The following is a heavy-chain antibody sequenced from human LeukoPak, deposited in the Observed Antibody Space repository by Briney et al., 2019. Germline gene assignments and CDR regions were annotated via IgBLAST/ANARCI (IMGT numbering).Heavy chain of an antibody. CDR3: ARANSGSYYLSFDY. CDR1: GFTFSSHS. CDR2: ISSSSSYI. D-gene: IGHD1-26*01. V-gene: IGHV3-21*01. J-gene: IGHJ4*02. Sequence: GGSLRLSCAASGFTFSSHSMNWVRQAPGKGLEWVSSISSSSSYIYYADSVKGRFTISRDNAKNSLYLQMNSLRAEDTAVYYCARANSGSYYLSFDYWGQGTLVTVSS.